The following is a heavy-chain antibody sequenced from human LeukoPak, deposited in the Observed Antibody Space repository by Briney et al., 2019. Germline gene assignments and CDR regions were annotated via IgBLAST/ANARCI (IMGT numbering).Heavy chain of an antibody. CDR1: GYSFTSYW. CDR3: ATSGLLKDYYYGMDV. CDR2: IYPGDSDA. J-gene: IGHJ6*02. Sequence: GESLKISCKGSGYSFTSYWIGWVRQMPGKGLEWMGIIYPGDSDARYSPSFQGQVTISADKSISTAYLQWSSLKASDTAMYYCATSGLLKDYYYGMDVWGQGTTVTVSS. D-gene: IGHD1-26*01. V-gene: IGHV5-51*01.